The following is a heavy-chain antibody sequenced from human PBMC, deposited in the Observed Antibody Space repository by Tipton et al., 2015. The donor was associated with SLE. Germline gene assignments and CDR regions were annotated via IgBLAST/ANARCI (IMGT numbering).Heavy chain of an antibody. Sequence: TLSLTCTVSGGSISSYYWSWIRQPPGKGLEWIGYIYYSGSTNYNPSLKSRVTISVDTSKNQFSLKLSSVTAADTAVYYCARVGSSWYNYYYYMDVWGKGTTDTVSS. CDR1: GGSISSYY. V-gene: IGHV4-59*12. D-gene: IGHD6-13*01. J-gene: IGHJ6*03. CDR2: IYYSGST. CDR3: ARVGSSWYNYYYYMDV.